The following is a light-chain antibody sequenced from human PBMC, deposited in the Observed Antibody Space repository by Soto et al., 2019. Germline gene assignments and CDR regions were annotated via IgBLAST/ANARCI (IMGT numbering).Light chain of an antibody. Sequence: DIQMTQSPSTLPASVGDRVTITCRASQSISNWLAWYPQKPGKAPQLLIYKASILERGVSSRFSGSGAGTEFTLTISSLQPDDFATYYCQQYKSYLWTFGQGTKVEVK. CDR3: QQYKSYLWT. CDR2: KAS. CDR1: QSISNW. J-gene: IGKJ1*01. V-gene: IGKV1-5*03.